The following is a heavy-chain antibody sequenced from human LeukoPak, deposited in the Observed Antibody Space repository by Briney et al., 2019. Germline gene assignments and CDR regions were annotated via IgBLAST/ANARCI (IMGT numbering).Heavy chain of an antibody. D-gene: IGHD6-13*01. J-gene: IGHJ5*02. CDR3: ERSAYSSRLSSHFDP. V-gene: IGHV5-51*01. Sequence: GESLKISCEGSGYSFSTYWIAWVRQMPGKGLEWMGSIYPRDSEIRYSPSFQGQVTISADNSISTDYLQWSSLKASDTAMYYCERSAYSSRLSSHFDPWGQGTLVTVSS. CDR2: IYPRDSEI. CDR1: GYSFSTYW.